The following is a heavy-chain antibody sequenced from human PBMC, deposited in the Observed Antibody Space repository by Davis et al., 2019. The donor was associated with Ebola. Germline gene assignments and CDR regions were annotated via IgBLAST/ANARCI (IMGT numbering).Heavy chain of an antibody. CDR3: ARGGWYWAGYFQH. Sequence: SETLSLTCTVSGGSISSSSYYWSWIRQPPGKGLEWIGEINHSGSTNYNPSLKSRVTISVDTSKNQFSLKLSSVTAADTAVYYCARGGWYWAGYFQHWGQGTLVTVSS. D-gene: IGHD6-19*01. J-gene: IGHJ1*01. V-gene: IGHV4-39*07. CDR1: GGSISSSSYY. CDR2: INHSGST.